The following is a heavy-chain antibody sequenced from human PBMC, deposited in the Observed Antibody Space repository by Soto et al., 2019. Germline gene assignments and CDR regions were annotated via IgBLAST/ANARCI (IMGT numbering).Heavy chain of an antibody. V-gene: IGHV4-30-4*01. CDR3: ARGSGSGTRYYDGGGYLDS. CDR1: VDSLDNGENY. J-gene: IGHJ4*02. Sequence: QVQLQESGPGLVKPSQTLSLTCTVSVDSLDNGENYWNWIRQPPGKGLGWIGYVLPTGTVFYNRSIRSRVTISVDTSDNQFSLRLNSGTAADTAIYYCARGSGSGTRYYDGGGYLDSWGQGILVTVSS. CDR2: VLPTGTV. D-gene: IGHD3-10*01.